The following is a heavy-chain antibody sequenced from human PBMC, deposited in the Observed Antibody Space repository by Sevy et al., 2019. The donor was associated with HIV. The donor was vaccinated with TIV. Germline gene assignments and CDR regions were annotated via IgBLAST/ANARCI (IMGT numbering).Heavy chain of an antibody. V-gene: IGHV3-30*02. Sequence: GGFLRLSCAASGFTFSSYGMHWVRQAPGKGLEWVAVIWYDGSNEHYADSVKGRFTISRDNSKNTLYLQMNSLRAEDTAVYYCAKEWGSTVPYFDYWGQGTLVTVSS. J-gene: IGHJ4*02. D-gene: IGHD4-17*01. CDR1: GFTFSSYG. CDR3: AKEWGSTVPYFDY. CDR2: IWYDGSNE.